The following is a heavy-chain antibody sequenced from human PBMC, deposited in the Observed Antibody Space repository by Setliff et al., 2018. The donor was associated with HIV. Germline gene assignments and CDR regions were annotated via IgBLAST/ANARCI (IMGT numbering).Heavy chain of an antibody. CDR1: GGSISGHY. Sequence: KPSETLSLTCTVSGGSISGHYWTWIRQPPGKELEWIGCIYSTGSTKYNPSLRSRATISVDTAKNQFSLELNSMTAADTAVYFCARASVGGGLNMLRGVTITRDTSANTAYMELSRLRSDDTAVYFCARGALLAVFDFDHWGHGTLVTVSS. CDR3: ARASVGGGLNMLRGVTITRDTSANTAYMELSRLRSDDTAVYFCARGALLAVFDFDH. D-gene: IGHD3-10*01. CDR2: IYSTGST. J-gene: IGHJ4*01. V-gene: IGHV4-59*11.